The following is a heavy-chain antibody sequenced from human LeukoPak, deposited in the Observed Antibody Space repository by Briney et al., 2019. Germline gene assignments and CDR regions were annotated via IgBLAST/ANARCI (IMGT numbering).Heavy chain of an antibody. J-gene: IGHJ4*02. D-gene: IGHD5-18*01. Sequence: KSSETLSLTCTVSGGSISSSSYYWGWIRQPPGKGLEWIGSIYYSGSTYYNPSLKSRVTISVDTSKNQFSLKLSSVTAADTAVYYCARVRKYSYGYFDYWGQGTLVTVSS. CDR3: ARVRKYSYGYFDY. CDR2: IYYSGST. V-gene: IGHV4-39*07. CDR1: GGSISSSSYY.